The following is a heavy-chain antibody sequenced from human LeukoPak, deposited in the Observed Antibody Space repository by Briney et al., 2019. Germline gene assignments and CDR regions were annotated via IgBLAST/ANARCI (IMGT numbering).Heavy chain of an antibody. V-gene: IGHV3-33*06. J-gene: IGHJ4*02. CDR2: IWYDGSNK. D-gene: IGHD3-3*01. Sequence: PGRSLRLSCAASGFTFSSYGMHWVRQAPGKGLEWVAVIWYDGSNKYYSDSVKGRFTISRDNFKNTLYLQMNSLRAEDTAIYYCAKDRWSGFSQIDYWGQGTLVTVSS. CDR3: AKDRWSGFSQIDY. CDR1: GFTFSSYG.